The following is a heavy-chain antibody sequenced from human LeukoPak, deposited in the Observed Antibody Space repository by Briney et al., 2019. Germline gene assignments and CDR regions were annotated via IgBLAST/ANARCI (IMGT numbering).Heavy chain of an antibody. CDR1: GFTFSSYA. J-gene: IGHJ5*02. V-gene: IGHV4-34*01. D-gene: IGHD3-3*01. Sequence: GSLRLPCAASGFTFSSYAMSWVRQAPGKGLEWIGEINHSGSTNYNPSLKSRVTISVDTSKNQFSLKLSSVTAADTAVYYCARDNDDFWSGFFWFDPWGQGTLVTVSS. CDR3: ARDNDDFWSGFFWFDP. CDR2: INHSGST.